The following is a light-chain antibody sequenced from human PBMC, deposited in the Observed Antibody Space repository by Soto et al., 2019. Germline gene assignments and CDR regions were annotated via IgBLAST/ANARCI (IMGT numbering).Light chain of an antibody. V-gene: IGKV3-15*01. Sequence: EIVMTQSPDTLSVSPGERATLSCRASQRVSSNLAWYQQKPGQAPRLLTFGASTRATGIPARFSGSGSGTEFTLTISSLQSEDFAVYHCQQYNNWPYTFGQGTTLEIK. CDR2: GAS. CDR3: QQYNNWPYT. CDR1: QRVSSN. J-gene: IGKJ2*01.